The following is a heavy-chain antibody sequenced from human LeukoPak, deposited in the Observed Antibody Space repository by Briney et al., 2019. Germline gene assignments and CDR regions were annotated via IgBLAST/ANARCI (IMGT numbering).Heavy chain of an antibody. D-gene: IGHD1-26*01. CDR2: MHPGNGNT. Sequence: ASVKVSCKASGYRFISNYIQWVRQAPGLGPEWMGWMHPGNGNTRYAEKFQGRVTMTRDTSINTAYMDLSSLRSDDTAVYYCARSIVGVRKRNDYWGQGTLVTVSS. CDR1: GYRFISNY. V-gene: IGHV1-2*02. CDR3: ARSIVGVRKRNDY. J-gene: IGHJ4*02.